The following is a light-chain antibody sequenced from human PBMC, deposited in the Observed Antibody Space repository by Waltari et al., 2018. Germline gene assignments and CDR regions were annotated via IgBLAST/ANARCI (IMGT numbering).Light chain of an antibody. CDR1: SSDFGSYNL. V-gene: IGLV2-23*01. J-gene: IGLJ2*01. Sequence: QSALTQPASVSGSPGQSITISCTGTSSDFGSYNLVSWYQHHPGKAPKLIIFEANKRPSGVSDRFSGSKSGNTASLTISGLQAEDEADYYCCSHAGSTIYVVFGGGTKLTVL. CDR3: CSHAGSTIYVV. CDR2: EAN.